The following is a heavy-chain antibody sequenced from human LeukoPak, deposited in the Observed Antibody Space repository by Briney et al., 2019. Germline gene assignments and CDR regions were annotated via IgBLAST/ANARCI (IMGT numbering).Heavy chain of an antibody. CDR1: GFTFDDYA. V-gene: IGHV3-66*01. D-gene: IGHD6-13*01. CDR3: ARDARSSWYGTYFDY. CDR2: IYTSGST. Sequence: PGGSLRLSCAASGFTFDDYAMHWVRQAPGKGLEWVSVIYTSGSTYYADSVKGRFTISRDNSKNTLYLQMNSLRAEDTAVYYCARDARSSWYGTYFDYWGQGTLVTVSS. J-gene: IGHJ4*02.